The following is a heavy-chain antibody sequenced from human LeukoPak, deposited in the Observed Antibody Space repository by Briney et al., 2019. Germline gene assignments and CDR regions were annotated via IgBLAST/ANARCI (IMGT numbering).Heavy chain of an antibody. CDR1: GYTFTSYG. CDR3: ATAEYSGYDRASYYYGMDV. V-gene: IGHV1-18*01. CDR2: ISAYNGNT. D-gene: IGHD5-12*01. Sequence: ASVKVSCKASGYTFTSYGISWVRQAPGQGLEWMGWISAYNGNTNYAQKLQGRVTMTTDTSTSTAYMELRSLRSDDTAVYYCATAEYSGYDRASYYYGMDVWGQGTTVTVSS. J-gene: IGHJ6*02.